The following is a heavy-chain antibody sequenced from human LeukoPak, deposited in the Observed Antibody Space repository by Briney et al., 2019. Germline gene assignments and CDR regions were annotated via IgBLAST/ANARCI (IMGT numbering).Heavy chain of an antibody. V-gene: IGHV4-59*08. J-gene: IGHJ4*02. CDR1: GGSISSYY. CDR3: ARQNHSSGWTYFDY. D-gene: IGHD6-19*01. CDR2: IYYSGST. Sequence: SETLSLTCTVSGGSISSYYWSWIRQPPGKGLEWIGYIYYSGSTNYNPSLKSRVTISVDTSKNQFSLKLSSVTAADTAVYYCARQNHSSGWTYFDYWGQGTLVTVSS.